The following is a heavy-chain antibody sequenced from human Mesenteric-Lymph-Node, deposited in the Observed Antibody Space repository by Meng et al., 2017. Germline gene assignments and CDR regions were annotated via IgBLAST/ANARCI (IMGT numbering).Heavy chain of an antibody. Sequence: GGSLRLSCTASGFTFGDYAMSWFRQAPGKGLEWVGFIRSKAYGGTTEYAASVKGRFTISRDDSKSIAYLQMNSLKTEDTAVYYCTRDRGYSGYNYWGQGTLVTVSS. CDR1: GFTFGDYA. CDR3: TRDRGYSGYNY. V-gene: IGHV3-49*03. D-gene: IGHD5-12*01. CDR2: IRSKAYGGTT. J-gene: IGHJ4*02.